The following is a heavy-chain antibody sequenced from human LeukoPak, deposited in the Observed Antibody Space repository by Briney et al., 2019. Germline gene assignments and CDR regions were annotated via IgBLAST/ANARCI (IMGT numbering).Heavy chain of an antibody. J-gene: IGHJ4*02. CDR1: GGSISPYY. V-gene: IGHV4-59*01. CDR3: ARDRASAGGFDY. D-gene: IGHD2-15*01. Sequence: SETLSLTCSVSGGSISPYYWCWIRQPPGKGLEWLGYIYYSGTTNYNPSLQSRVTISVATSKNQFSLKLSSVTAADTALYYCARDRASAGGFDYWGQGTLVTVSS. CDR2: IYYSGTT.